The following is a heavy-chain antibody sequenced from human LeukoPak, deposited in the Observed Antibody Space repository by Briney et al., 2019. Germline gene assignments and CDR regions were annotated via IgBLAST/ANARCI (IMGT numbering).Heavy chain of an antibody. V-gene: IGHV1-2*02. Sequence: ASVKVSCKASGYTFTGYYMHWVRQAPGQGLEWMGWINPNSGGTNYAQKFQGRVTMTRDTSTSTAYMELSRLRSDDTAVYYCARDGYYYDSSGYSDYWGQGTLVTVSS. CDR3: ARDGYYYDSSGYSDY. CDR1: GYTFTGYY. J-gene: IGHJ4*02. CDR2: INPNSGGT. D-gene: IGHD3-22*01.